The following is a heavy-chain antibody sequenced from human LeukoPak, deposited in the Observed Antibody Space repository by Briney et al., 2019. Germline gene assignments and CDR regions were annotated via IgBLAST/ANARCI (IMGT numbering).Heavy chain of an antibody. CDR2: VDPEDGGT. V-gene: IGHV1-69-2*01. Sequence: ASVKVSCKVSGYTFTDYYMHWVQQAPGKGLEWMGLVDPEDGGTIYAEKFQGRVTITADTSTGTAYMELSSLRSEDTAVYYCATGVIGTVVTPFDYWGQGTLVTVSS. CDR3: ATGVIGTVVTPFDY. J-gene: IGHJ4*02. D-gene: IGHD4-23*01. CDR1: GYTFTDYY.